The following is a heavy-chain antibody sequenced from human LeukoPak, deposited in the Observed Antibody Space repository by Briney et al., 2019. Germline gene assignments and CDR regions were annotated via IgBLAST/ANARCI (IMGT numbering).Heavy chain of an antibody. D-gene: IGHD2-21*02. CDR1: GGSISSSNW. Sequence: KSSETLSLTCAVSGGSISSSNWWSWVRQPPGKGLEWIGEIYHSGSTNYNPSLKSRVTISVDKSKNQFSLKLSSVTAADTAVYYCARVYCGGDCYLDNYYFDYWGQGTLVTVSS. J-gene: IGHJ4*02. V-gene: IGHV4-4*02. CDR3: ARVYCGGDCYLDNYYFDY. CDR2: IYHSGST.